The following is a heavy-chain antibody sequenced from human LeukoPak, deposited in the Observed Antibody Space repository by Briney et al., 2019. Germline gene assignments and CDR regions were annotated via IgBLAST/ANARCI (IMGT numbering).Heavy chain of an antibody. D-gene: IGHD5/OR15-5a*01. J-gene: IGHJ4*02. CDR1: GFTVSSTY. CDR2: IYSGGST. CDR3: AREVSRGTYYIDY. V-gene: IGHV3-53*01. Sequence: GGSLRLSCAASGFTVSSTYMTSVRQAPGKGLEWVSLIYSGGSTYYADSVKGRFTISRDNSKNTLYLQMNSLRAEDTAVYYCAREVSRGTYYIDYWGQGTLVTVSS.